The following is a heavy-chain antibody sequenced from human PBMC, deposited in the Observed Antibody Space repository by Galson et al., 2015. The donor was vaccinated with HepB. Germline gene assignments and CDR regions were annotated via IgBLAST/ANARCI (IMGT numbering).Heavy chain of an antibody. CDR3: VRARPPASAAACSFQH. Sequence: SLRLSCAASGFTFSFYNMNWVRQAPGRGLEWVSHISSSSNYIYYADSVKGRFTISRDNAKNAVHLQMNSLRAEDTAVYYCVRARPPASAAACSFQHWGQGTLVTVSS. V-gene: IGHV3-21*04. CDR2: ISSSSNYI. J-gene: IGHJ1*01. CDR1: GFTFSFYN. D-gene: IGHD6-25*01.